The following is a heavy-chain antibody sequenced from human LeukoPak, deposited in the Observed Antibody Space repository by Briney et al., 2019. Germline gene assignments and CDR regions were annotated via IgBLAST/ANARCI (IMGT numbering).Heavy chain of an antibody. D-gene: IGHD2-2*01. CDR3: AQGASPDY. CDR1: KFTFSQSA. CDR2: ISGSGYST. V-gene: IGHV3-23*01. J-gene: IGHJ4*02. Sequence: GGSLRLSCAASKFTFSQSAMSWVRQAPGKGLEWASSISGSGYSTNYADSVKGRFTISRDNSNNTLSLQMNSLRVEDTAKYYCAQGASPDYWGQGTLVTVSS.